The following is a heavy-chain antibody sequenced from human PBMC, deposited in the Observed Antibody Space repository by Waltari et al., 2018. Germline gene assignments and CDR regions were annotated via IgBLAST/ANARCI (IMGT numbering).Heavy chain of an antibody. CDR2: IYYSGST. CDR3: ARLGYCSGGSCYSGGFDY. J-gene: IGHJ4*02. D-gene: IGHD2-15*01. CDR1: GGSISSSSYY. V-gene: IGHV4-39*07. Sequence: QLQLQESGPGLVKPSETLSLTCTVSGGSISSSSYYWGWIRQAPGKGLEWIGSIYYSGSTYYNPSLKSRVTISVDTSKNQFSLKLSSVTAADTAVYYCARLGYCSGGSCYSGGFDYWGQGTLVTVSS.